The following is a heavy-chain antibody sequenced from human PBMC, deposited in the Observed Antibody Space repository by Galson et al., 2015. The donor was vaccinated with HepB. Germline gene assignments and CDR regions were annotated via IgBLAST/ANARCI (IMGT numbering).Heavy chain of an antibody. V-gene: IGHV3-9*01. CDR1: GFTFDDYA. D-gene: IGHD6-19*01. J-gene: IGHJ2*01. CDR2: ISWNSGSI. Sequence: SLRLSCAASGFTFDDYAMHWVRQAPGKGLEWVSGISWNSGSIGYADSVKGRFTISRDNAKNSLYLQMNSLRAEDTALYYCAKVHSSGWGYWYFDLWGRGTLVTVSS. CDR3: AKVHSSGWGYWYFDL.